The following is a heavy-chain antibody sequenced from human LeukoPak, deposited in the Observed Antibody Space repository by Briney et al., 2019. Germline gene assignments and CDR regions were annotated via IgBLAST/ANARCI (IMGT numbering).Heavy chain of an antibody. J-gene: IGHJ4*02. V-gene: IGHV3-66*01. Sequence: GGSLRLSCAASGFTVSSNYMSWVRQAPGKGLEWVSVIYSGGSTYYADSVKGRFTISRDNSKNTLYLQMNSLRAEDTAVYYCARDGPTRYYYGSGSDYWGQGTLVTVSS. CDR3: ARDGPTRYYYGSGSDY. CDR2: IYSGGST. D-gene: IGHD3-10*01. CDR1: GFTVSSNY.